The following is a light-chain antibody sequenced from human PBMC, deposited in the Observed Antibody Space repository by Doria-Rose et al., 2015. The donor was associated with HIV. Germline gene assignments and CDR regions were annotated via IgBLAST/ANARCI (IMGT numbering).Light chain of an antibody. CDR2: LDT. Sequence: SYELMQLPSVSVSPGQTASITCSGDKLGDRYASWYQQKPGQSPVLVISLDTQRPSGIPERFSGSNSGSTATLTISGTQSMDEADYYCQAWDSTTAAFGGGTKLTVL. CDR1: KLGDRY. CDR3: QAWDSTTAA. V-gene: IGLV3-1*01. J-gene: IGLJ2*01.